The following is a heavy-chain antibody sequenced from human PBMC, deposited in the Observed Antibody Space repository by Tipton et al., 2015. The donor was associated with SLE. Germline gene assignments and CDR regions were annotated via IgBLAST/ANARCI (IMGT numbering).Heavy chain of an antibody. CDR3: AKSSYSSGWSGIDY. Sequence: SGFTFSSYGMHWVRQAPGKGLEWVAVIWYDGSNKYYADSVKGRFTISRDNSKNTLYLQMNSLRAEDTAVYYCAKSSYSSGWSGIDYWGQGTMVTVSS. CDR2: IWYDGSNK. D-gene: IGHD6-19*01. CDR1: GFTFSSYG. V-gene: IGHV3-33*06. J-gene: IGHJ3*01.